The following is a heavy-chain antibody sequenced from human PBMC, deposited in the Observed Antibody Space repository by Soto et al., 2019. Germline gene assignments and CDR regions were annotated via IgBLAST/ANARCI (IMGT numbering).Heavy chain of an antibody. V-gene: IGHV4-34*01. Sequence: SETLSLTCAVYGGSFSGYYWSWIRQPPGKGLEWXGXIXXXGXTXXXPXXXXRVTISVDTSKNQFSLKLSSVTAADTAVYYCARGKVPYYYYGMDVWGQGTTVTVSS. D-gene: IGHD3-10*01. CDR1: GGSFSGYY. CDR2: IXXXGXT. CDR3: ARGKVPYYYYGMDV. J-gene: IGHJ6*02.